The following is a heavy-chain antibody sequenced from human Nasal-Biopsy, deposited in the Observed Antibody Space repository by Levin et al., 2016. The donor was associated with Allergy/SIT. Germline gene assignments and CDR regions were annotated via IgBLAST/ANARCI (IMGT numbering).Heavy chain of an antibody. CDR1: GFDFDNAW. CDR2: IKNKDEGATT. CDR3: CRQGSLMDV. Sequence: GGSLRLSCTGSGFDFDNAWFSWVRQAPGKGLEWVGRIKNKDEGATTDYAAPVTGRFSIFRDDSRDTLYLQMNSLKIEDSGVYYCCRQGSLMDVWGQGTTVTVSS. V-gene: IGHV3-15*01. J-gene: IGHJ6*02.